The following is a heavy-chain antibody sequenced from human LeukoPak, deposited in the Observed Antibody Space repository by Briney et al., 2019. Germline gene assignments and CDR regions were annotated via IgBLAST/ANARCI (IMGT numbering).Heavy chain of an antibody. CDR2: IKQDGSEK. V-gene: IGHV3-7*04. CDR1: GFTFSSYW. CDR3: ARDLRITMVRGVTGVDY. Sequence: GGSLRLSCAASGFTFSSYWMSWVRQAPGKGLEWVANIKQDGSEKYYVDSVKGRFTISRDNAKNSLYLQMNSLRAEDTAVCYCARDLRITMVRGVTGVDYWGQGTLVTVSS. D-gene: IGHD3-10*01. J-gene: IGHJ4*02.